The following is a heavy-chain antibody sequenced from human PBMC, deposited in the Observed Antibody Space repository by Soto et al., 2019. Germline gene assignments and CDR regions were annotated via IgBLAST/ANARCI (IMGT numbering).Heavy chain of an antibody. CDR1: GDSIISSDLY. CDR3: ARHSLALRKNNWFDP. D-gene: IGHD3-3*02. J-gene: IGHJ5*02. V-gene: IGHV4-39*01. CDR2: IFYLGSS. Sequence: PSETLSLTCTVSGDSIISSDLYWGWVRQPPGKGLEWIGSIFYLGSSYYNPSLKSRVIMSVDTSKNQFSLRLKSVTAADTALYFCARHSLALRKNNWFDPWGQGIMVTVSS.